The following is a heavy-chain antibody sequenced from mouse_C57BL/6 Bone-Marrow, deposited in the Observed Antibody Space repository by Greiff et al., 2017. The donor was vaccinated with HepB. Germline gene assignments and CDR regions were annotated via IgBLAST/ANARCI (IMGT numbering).Heavy chain of an antibody. Sequence: EVQWVESGGDLVKPGGSLKLSCAASGFTFSSYGMSWVRQTPDKRLEWVATISSGGSYTYYPDSVKGRFTISRDNAKNTLYLQMSSLKSEDTAMYYCARPIPTTYAMDYWGQGTSVTVSS. V-gene: IGHV5-6*01. CDR3: ARPIPTTYAMDY. CDR2: ISSGGSYT. D-gene: IGHD2-10*01. J-gene: IGHJ4*01. CDR1: GFTFSSYG.